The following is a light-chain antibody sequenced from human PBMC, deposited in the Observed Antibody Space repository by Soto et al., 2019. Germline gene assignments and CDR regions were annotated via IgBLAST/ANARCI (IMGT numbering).Light chain of an antibody. CDR1: HSVSSN. Sequence: EIVMPQSPATLSVSPGERATLSCRASHSVSSNLAWYQQKPGQAPRLLIYGASTRATGIPARFSGSGSGTEFPLTISRLQSADVAGYYCQQYNNWPWTFGQGPKVVIK. V-gene: IGKV3-15*01. J-gene: IGKJ1*01. CDR3: QQYNNWPWT. CDR2: GAS.